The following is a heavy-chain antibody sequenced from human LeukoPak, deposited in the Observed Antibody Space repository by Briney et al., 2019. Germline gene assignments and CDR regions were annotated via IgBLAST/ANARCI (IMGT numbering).Heavy chain of an antibody. V-gene: IGHV1-2*02. Sequence: ASVKVSCKASGYTFTSYGISWVRQAPGQGLEWMGWINPKSGGTKYAQKFQGRVTMTRDTSISTAYMELSRLRSDDTAVYYCARDLVGATSFDYWGQGTLVSVSS. CDR1: GYTFTSYG. D-gene: IGHD1-26*01. J-gene: IGHJ4*02. CDR3: ARDLVGATSFDY. CDR2: INPKSGGT.